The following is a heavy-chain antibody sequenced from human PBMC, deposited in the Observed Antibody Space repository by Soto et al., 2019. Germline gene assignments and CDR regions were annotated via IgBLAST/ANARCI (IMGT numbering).Heavy chain of an antibody. CDR2: ISRSSRSP. CDR3: VKDLCHTTWGCNWFDS. Sequence: EVQLLESGGGLVQRGGSLRLSCAASGFPFSIYPMGWVRQAPGKGLECLAVISRSSRSPDYADSVRGRFTISRDDSKNTLDLQMNSLSLEDTAIYYCVKDLCHTTWGCNWFDSWGRGTLVTVSS. J-gene: IGHJ5*01. V-gene: IGHV3-23*01. D-gene: IGHD3-16*01. CDR1: GFPFSIYP.